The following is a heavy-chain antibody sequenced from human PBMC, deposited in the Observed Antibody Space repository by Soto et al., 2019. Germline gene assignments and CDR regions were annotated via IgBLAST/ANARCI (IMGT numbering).Heavy chain of an antibody. Sequence: QVQLQESGPGLVKPSETLSLTCTVSGGSISSYYWSWIRQPPGKGLEWIGYIYYSGSTNYNPSLKSQVTISVDTSKNQFSLKLSSVTAADTAVYYCARHLGYCSGGSCYSSALDAFDIWGQGTMVTVSS. D-gene: IGHD2-15*01. CDR2: IYYSGST. CDR1: GGSISSYY. J-gene: IGHJ3*02. V-gene: IGHV4-59*08. CDR3: ARHLGYCSGGSCYSSALDAFDI.